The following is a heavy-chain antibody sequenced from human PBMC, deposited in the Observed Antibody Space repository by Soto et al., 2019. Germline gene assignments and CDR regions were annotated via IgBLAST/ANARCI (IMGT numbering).Heavy chain of an antibody. CDR2: INPKSRGT. CDR3: ARVTLKAGNWFDP. CDR1: GYTFTDYF. J-gene: IGHJ5*02. Sequence: QVQLVQSGAEVKKPGASVKDSCKASGYTFTDYFIHWVRQAPGQGFEWMGWINPKSRGTNYAQKLQGRVTMTRDATNRTAYMELGGLRSDDTAVYYCARVTLKAGNWFDPWGQGTLVTVSS. V-gene: IGHV1-2*02.